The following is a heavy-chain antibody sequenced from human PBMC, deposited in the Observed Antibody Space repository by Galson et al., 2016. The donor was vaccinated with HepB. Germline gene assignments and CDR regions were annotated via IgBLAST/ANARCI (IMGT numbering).Heavy chain of an antibody. V-gene: IGHV3-48*03. CDR2: ISTSSETI. CDR1: GFRFSSYS. CDR3: AKAGVYNWNDVDLEY. Sequence: SLRLSCAASGFRFSSYSMNWVRQAPGKGLEWISYISTSSETISYADSVKGLFTISRDNARNSVSLLMNSLRVEDTAVYYCAKAGVYNWNDVDLEYWVQGTLVTVSS. D-gene: IGHD1-1*01. J-gene: IGHJ4*02.